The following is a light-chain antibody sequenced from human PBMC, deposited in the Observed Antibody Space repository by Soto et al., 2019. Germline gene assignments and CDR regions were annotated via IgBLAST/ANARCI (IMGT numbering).Light chain of an antibody. V-gene: IGLV2-18*02. Sequence: QSALTQPPSVSGSPGQSVTISCTGTSNDVGTYNRVSWYQEPPGTAPKLMIYEVNNRPSGVPDRFSGPKSGNTASLTISGLQAEDEADYYCSSYTSSSTLLFGGGTKLTVL. CDR3: SSYTSSSTLL. J-gene: IGLJ2*01. CDR1: SNDVGTYNR. CDR2: EVN.